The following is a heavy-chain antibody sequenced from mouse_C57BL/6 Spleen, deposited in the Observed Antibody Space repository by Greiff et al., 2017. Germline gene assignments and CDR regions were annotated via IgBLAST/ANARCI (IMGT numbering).Heavy chain of an antibody. CDR1: GYTFTGYW. V-gene: IGHV1-9*01. Sequence: QVQLQQSGAELMKPGASVKLSCKATGYTFTGYWIEWVKQRPGHGLEWIGEILPGSGRTNYNEKFKGKATFTADTSSTTAYMQLSSLTTEYSAIDYFARSWDNYYAMDYWGQGTTVTVSS. CDR3: ARSWDNYYAMDY. J-gene: IGHJ4*01. D-gene: IGHD1-3*01. CDR2: ILPGSGRT.